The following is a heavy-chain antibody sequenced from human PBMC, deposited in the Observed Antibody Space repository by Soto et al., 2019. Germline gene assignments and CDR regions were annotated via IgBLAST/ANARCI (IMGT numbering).Heavy chain of an antibody. J-gene: IGHJ4*02. CDR2: INPDATTI. D-gene: IGHD3-10*01. CDR3: ATAGSYRFDH. Sequence: GGSLRLSCATSGFTFSNYWIHWVRQAPGEGLVWVSRINPDATTINYADSVKGRFTVSRDNAKNTLYLQMNSLRAEDTAVYYCATAGSYRFDHWGQGTRVTVS. V-gene: IGHV3-74*01. CDR1: GFTFSNYW.